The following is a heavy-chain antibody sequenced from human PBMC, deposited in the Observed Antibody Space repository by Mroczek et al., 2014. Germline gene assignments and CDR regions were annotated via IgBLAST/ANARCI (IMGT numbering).Heavy chain of an antibody. Sequence: VQLQEWGPGLVKPSETLSLTCTVSGGSISSSSYYWGWIRQPPGKGLEWIGSIYYSGSTYYNPSLKSRVTISVDTSKNQFSLKLSSVTAADTAVYYCARGPYYDFWSGYYLDYWGQGTLVTVSS. CDR1: GGSISSSSYY. CDR2: IYYSGST. J-gene: IGHJ4*02. D-gene: IGHD3-3*01. V-gene: IGHV4-39*01. CDR3: ARGPYYDFWSGYYLDY.